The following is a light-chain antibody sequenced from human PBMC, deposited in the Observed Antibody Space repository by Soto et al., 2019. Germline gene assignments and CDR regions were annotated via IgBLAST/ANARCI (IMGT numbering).Light chain of an antibody. CDR3: QQFDNVPLT. CDR1: RDITDY. J-gene: IGKJ4*01. CDR2: DAS. V-gene: IGKV1-33*01. Sequence: DTQVTQSPSSLSASVGDSVTITCQASRDITDYLNWYQQKPGKGPKLLIYDASNLETGVPSRFSGSGSGTDFTLTITSLQPEDIATYYCQQFDNVPLTFGGGTQGDIK.